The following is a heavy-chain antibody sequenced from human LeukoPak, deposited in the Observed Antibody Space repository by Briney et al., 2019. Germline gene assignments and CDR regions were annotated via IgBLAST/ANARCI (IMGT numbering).Heavy chain of an antibody. Sequence: GGSLRLSCAASGSTFSSYAMSWVRQAPGKGLEWVSGISWNSGSIGYADSVKGRFTISRDNAKNSLYLQMNSLRAEDTALYYCAKNPLRWLLPYYFDYWGQGTLVTVSS. CDR1: GSTFSSYA. D-gene: IGHD5-24*01. V-gene: IGHV3-9*01. CDR2: ISWNSGSI. J-gene: IGHJ4*02. CDR3: AKNPLRWLLPYYFDY.